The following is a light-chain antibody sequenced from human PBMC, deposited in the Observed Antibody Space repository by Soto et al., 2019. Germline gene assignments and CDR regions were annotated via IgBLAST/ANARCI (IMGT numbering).Light chain of an antibody. CDR2: AAS. CDR1: QDVSSS. CDR3: QQYYSYPWT. J-gene: IGKJ1*01. V-gene: IGKV1-8*01. Sequence: AIRMTQSPSSLSASTGDKVTITCRARQDVSSSLAWYQQKPGKAPKLLIFAASTLQSGVPSRFSGSGSETDFTLTISCLQSEDFATYYCQQYYSYPWTFGQGTKVEF.